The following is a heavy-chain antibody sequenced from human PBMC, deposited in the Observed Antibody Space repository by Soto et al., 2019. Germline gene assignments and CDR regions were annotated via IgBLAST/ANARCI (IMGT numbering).Heavy chain of an antibody. CDR1: GGSISSSSYY. D-gene: IGHD3-10*01. J-gene: IGHJ1*01. V-gene: IGHV4-39*01. CDR2: IYYSGST. CDR3: ARLPMVRGVIIGYFQH. Sequence: SETLSLTCTVSGGSISSSSYYWGWIRQPPGKGLEWIGSIYYSGSTYYNPSLKSRVTISVDTSKNQFSLKLSSVTAADTAVYYCARLPMVRGVIIGYFQHWGQGTLVTVSS.